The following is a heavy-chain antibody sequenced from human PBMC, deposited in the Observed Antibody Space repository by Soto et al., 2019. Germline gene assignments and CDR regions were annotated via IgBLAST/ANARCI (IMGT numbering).Heavy chain of an antibody. Sequence: GGSLRLSCAASGFTFSSCAMHWVRQAPGKGLEWVAVIWYDGSNKYYADSVEGRFTISRDNSKNTLYLQMNSLRAEDTAVYYCARDPAMGDSSGFYYVRWFDPWGQGTLVTVSS. V-gene: IGHV3-33*08. D-gene: IGHD3-22*01. CDR3: ARDPAMGDSSGFYYVRWFDP. CDR2: IWYDGSNK. CDR1: GFTFSSCA. J-gene: IGHJ5*02.